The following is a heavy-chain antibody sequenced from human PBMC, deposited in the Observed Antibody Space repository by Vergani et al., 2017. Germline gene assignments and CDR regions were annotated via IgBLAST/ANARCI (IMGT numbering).Heavy chain of an antibody. CDR3: AKVGTRTETDYYYYYMDV. CDR2: ISYDGSNK. CDR1: GFTFSSYG. Sequence: QVQLVESGGGVVQPGRSLRLSCAASGFTFSSYGMHWVRQAPGKGLEWVAVISYDGSNKYYADSVKGRFTISRDNSKNTLYLQMNSLRAEDTAVYYCAKVGTRTETDYYYYYMDVWGKGTTVTVSS. J-gene: IGHJ6*03. V-gene: IGHV3-30*18. D-gene: IGHD1-7*01.